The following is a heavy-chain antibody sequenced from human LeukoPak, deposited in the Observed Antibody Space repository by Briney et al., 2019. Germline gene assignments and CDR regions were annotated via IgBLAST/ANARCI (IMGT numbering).Heavy chain of an antibody. D-gene: IGHD6-6*01. CDR1: GFTFSSYA. J-gene: IGHJ4*02. Sequence: GGSLRLSCAASGFTFSSYAMSWVRLPPGKGLQWVSSLSTSGGNTYYADSVRGRFTISRDNSKNMLYLQMNSLRAEDTAVYYCAKWKYSNSGIDDYWGQGTLVTVSS. CDR2: LSTSGGNT. V-gene: IGHV3-23*01. CDR3: AKWKYSNSGIDDY.